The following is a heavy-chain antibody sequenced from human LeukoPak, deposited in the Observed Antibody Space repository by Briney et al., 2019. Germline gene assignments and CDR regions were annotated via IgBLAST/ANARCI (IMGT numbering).Heavy chain of an antibody. J-gene: IGHJ4*02. CDR3: ARGRITIFGVVIPHFDN. CDR1: RGSISSYY. D-gene: IGHD3-3*01. Sequence: SETLSLTCTVSRGSISSYYWSWIRQPPGKGLEWIGYIDNSGNTNSSPSLTSRVTMSVDTSKNQFSLKLSSVIAADTAVYYCARGRITIFGVVIPHFDNWGQGTLVTVSS. V-gene: IGHV4-59*01. CDR2: IDNSGNT.